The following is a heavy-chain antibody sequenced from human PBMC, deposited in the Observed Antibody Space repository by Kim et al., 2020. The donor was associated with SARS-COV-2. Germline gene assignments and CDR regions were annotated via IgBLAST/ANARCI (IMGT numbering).Heavy chain of an antibody. D-gene: IGHD4-17*01. Sequence: GESLKISCKGSGYSFTSYWIGWVRQMPGKGLEWMGIIYPGDSDTRYSPSFQGQVTISADKSISTAYLQWSSLKASDTAMYYCARHVDPYGDYVERGLGIDYWGQGTLVTVSS. CDR1: GYSFTSYW. CDR3: ARHVDPYGDYVERGLGIDY. CDR2: IYPGDSDT. J-gene: IGHJ4*02. V-gene: IGHV5-51*01.